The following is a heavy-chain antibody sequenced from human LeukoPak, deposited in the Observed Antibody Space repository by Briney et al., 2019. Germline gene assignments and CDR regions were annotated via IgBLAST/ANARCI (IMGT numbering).Heavy chain of an antibody. CDR3: ARESGYHGSGFDP. CDR2: IRTDGSST. CDR1: GFSFITYN. J-gene: IGHJ5*02. Sequence: GGSLRLSCAASGFSFITYNMNWVRQAPGKGLVWVSRIRTDGSSTSYADSVKGRFTISRDNAKNTLYLQMNSLRAEDTAVYYCARESGYHGSGFDPWGQGTLVTASS. V-gene: IGHV3-74*01. D-gene: IGHD3-10*01.